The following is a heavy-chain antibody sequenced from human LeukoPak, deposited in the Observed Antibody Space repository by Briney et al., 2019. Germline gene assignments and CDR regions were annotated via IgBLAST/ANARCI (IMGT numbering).Heavy chain of an antibody. D-gene: IGHD2-8*01. CDR3: ARVCTPTASAFDS. V-gene: IGHV4-34*01. J-gene: IGHJ4*02. Sequence: PSETLSLTCAVNGGSFSGYYWSWIRQPPGKGLECIVSIHYTGSNYYNPSLKSRVTISVDTSKNQFSLKLSSVTAAHTAVYYCARVCTPTASAFDSWGQGTLVTVSS. CDR1: GGSFSGYY. CDR2: IHYTGSN.